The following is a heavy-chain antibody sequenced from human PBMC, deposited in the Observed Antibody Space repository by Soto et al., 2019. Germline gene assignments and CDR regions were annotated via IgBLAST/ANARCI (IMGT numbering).Heavy chain of an antibody. Sequence: ASVKVSCKASGYIFTNNDVSWVRQATGQGLEWMGWMNPGSGDTGYAQKFQGRVTMTRDISIATAYMELSSLRSDDTAIYYCARMATFGSLNWFDPWGQGTPVTVSS. CDR1: GYIFTNND. V-gene: IGHV1-8*01. D-gene: IGHD3-16*01. CDR3: ARMATFGSLNWFDP. CDR2: MNPGSGDT. J-gene: IGHJ5*02.